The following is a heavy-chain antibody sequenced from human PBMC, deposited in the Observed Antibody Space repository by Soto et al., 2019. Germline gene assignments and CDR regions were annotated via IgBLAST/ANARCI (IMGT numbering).Heavy chain of an antibody. Sequence: SQTLSLTCSISGESVPSNGAAWNWIRQSPASGLEWLGRTYYRSKWYNDYAVSVKRRITINPDTSKNQFSLQLNSVTPEDTAVYYCARDNGYCSSTSCYSYYYYGMDVWGQGNTVTVSS. J-gene: IGHJ6*02. CDR2: TYYRSKWYN. CDR3: ARDNGYCSSTSCYSYYYYGMDV. D-gene: IGHD2-2*03. V-gene: IGHV6-1*01. CDR1: GESVPSNGAA.